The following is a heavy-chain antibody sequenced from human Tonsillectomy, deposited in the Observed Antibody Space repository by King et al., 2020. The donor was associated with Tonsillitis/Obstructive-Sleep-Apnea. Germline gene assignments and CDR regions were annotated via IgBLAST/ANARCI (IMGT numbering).Heavy chain of an antibody. CDR2: ISGSGATT. CDR3: AKISSWEFLRYLDY. V-gene: IGHV3-23*04. J-gene: IGHJ4*02. Sequence: VQLVESGGLLLQPGGSLRLSCAASGFTFSTFALSWVRQAPGKGLEWVSSISGSGATTYYADTVKGRFTLSRDNSKNTLYLQMKPLRAEDTAIYYCAKISSWEFLRYLDYWGQGTLVTVYS. CDR1: GFTFSTFA. D-gene: IGHD3-10*01.